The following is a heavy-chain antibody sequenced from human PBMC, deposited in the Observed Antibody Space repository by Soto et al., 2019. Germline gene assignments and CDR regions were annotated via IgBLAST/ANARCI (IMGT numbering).Heavy chain of an antibody. V-gene: IGHV4-59*08. CDR2: IYYSGST. CDR1: GGSISSYY. D-gene: IGHD3-3*01. CDR3: ASSIWSGYPQRRFDY. Sequence: QVQLQESGPGLVKPSETLSLTCTVSGGSISSYYWSWIRQPPGKGLEWIGYIYYSGSTNYNPSLKSRVTISVDTSKNQFSLKLSSVTAADTAVYYCASSIWSGYPQRRFDYWGQGTLVTVSS. J-gene: IGHJ4*02.